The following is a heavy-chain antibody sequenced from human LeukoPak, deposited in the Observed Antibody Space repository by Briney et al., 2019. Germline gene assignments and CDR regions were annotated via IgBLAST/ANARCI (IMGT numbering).Heavy chain of an antibody. CDR2: IRYDGSNK. V-gene: IGHV3-30*02. J-gene: IGHJ4*02. D-gene: IGHD6-6*01. Sequence: PGGSLRLSCAASGFTFSSYGMHWVRQAPGKGLEWVAFIRYDGSNKYYADSVKGRFTISRDNSKNTPYLQMNSLRAEDTAVYYCAREAPRGTSSNPYYFDSWGQGTLVTVSS. CDR3: AREAPRGTSSNPYYFDS. CDR1: GFTFSSYG.